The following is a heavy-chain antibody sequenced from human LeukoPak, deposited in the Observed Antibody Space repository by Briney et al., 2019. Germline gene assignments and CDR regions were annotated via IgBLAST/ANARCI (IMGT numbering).Heavy chain of an antibody. CDR1: GGSISSGGYS. Sequence: SQTLSLTCAVSGGSISSGGYSWSWIRQPPGKGLEWIGYIYHSGSTYYNPSLKSRVTISVDRSKNQFSLKLSSVTAADTAVYYCPRTPLNYDYVWGSYRSTTYFDYWGQGTLVTVSS. D-gene: IGHD3-16*02. J-gene: IGHJ4*02. CDR3: PRTPLNYDYVWGSYRSTTYFDY. V-gene: IGHV4-30-2*01. CDR2: IYHSGST.